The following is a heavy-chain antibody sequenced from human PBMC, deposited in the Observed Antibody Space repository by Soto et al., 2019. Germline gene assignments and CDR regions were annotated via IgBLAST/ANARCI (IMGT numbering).Heavy chain of an antibody. CDR1: GYTFSDYG. D-gene: IGHD6-19*01. V-gene: IGHV1-3*04. Sequence: QVQLVQSGAEVKQPGASVKVSCEASGYTFSDYGIHWVRQAPGQRLEWVGWSNTGNGNTKYSENLQDRVTITRDTPASTAYMELRSLRSEDTAVYYCARKFSSGSFDSWGQGTLVTVSS. CDR3: ARKFSSGSFDS. J-gene: IGHJ4*02. CDR2: SNTGNGNT.